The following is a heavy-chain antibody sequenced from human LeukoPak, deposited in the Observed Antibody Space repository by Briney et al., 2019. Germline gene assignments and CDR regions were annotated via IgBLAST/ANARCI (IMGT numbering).Heavy chain of an antibody. D-gene: IGHD3/OR15-3a*01. Sequence: PSETLSLTCGVSGYSITNGYFWAWIRQPPGKELEWIGSINHGGSTYYNPSLRSRVTISADTPKNQFSLKLGSVTAADTAVYYCASDRRGNNHDFYKWGQGTLVTVSS. CDR1: GYSITNGYF. J-gene: IGHJ4*02. CDR3: ASDRRGNNHDFYK. CDR2: INHGGST. V-gene: IGHV4-38-2*01.